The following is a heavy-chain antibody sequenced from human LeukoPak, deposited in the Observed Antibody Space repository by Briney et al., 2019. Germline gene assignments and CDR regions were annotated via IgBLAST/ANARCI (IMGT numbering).Heavy chain of an antibody. CDR3: AREMEGDYGSGTFFDL. J-gene: IGHJ4*02. Sequence: GGSLRLSCAASEFVFSDYYMSWIRQAPGKGLEWVSYISDSGSTIYYADSVKGRFTISRDSVKNSLYLQMNGLRAEDTAVYYCAREMEGDYGSGTFFDLWGQGNMVTVSS. V-gene: IGHV3-11*01. D-gene: IGHD3-10*01. CDR2: ISDSGSTI. CDR1: EFVFSDYY.